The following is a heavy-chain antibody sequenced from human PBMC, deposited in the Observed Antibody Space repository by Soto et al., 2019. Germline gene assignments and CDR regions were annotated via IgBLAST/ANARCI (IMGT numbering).Heavy chain of an antibody. CDR1: GDPIRSFL. V-gene: IGHV4-59*08. D-gene: IGHD3-10*01. J-gene: IGHJ3*02. CDR2: NLYTGNT. Sequence: LSLTCTVSGDPIRSFLWSWIRPPPGKGLEWIGYNLYTGNTNYNPSLKSRVTTSVDTSKNHFSLKLSSVSAADTAVYFCARHGGITMVRGVLTAFDIWGQGTMVTVSS. CDR3: ARHGGITMVRGVLTAFDI.